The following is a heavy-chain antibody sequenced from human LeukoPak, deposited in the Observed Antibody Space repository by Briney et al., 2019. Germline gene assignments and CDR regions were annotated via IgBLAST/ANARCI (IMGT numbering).Heavy chain of an antibody. V-gene: IGHV3-15*01. J-gene: IGHJ4*02. CDR1: GFTLSNAW. CDR2: IKSTTDGATT. Sequence: GGSLRLSCAASGFTLSNAWMSWVRQAPGKGLEWVGRIKSTTDGATTDYAAPVKGRFTISRDDSKNTLYLQMDSLKNEDTAVYHCTDFGYWGQGTLVTVSS. D-gene: IGHD3/OR15-3a*01. CDR3: TDFGY.